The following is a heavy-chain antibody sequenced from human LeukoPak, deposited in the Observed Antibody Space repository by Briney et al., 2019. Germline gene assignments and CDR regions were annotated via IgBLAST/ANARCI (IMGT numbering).Heavy chain of an antibody. D-gene: IGHD3-22*01. CDR1: GFIFSSHG. Sequence: GGSLRLSCAASGFIFSSHGMNWVRQAPGKGLEWVSYISSSGSTKSYADSVKGRFTIPRDNAKNSVYLQMKGLRAEDTAVYYCVREGYYDSSGYLGVFDYWGQGTLVTVSS. V-gene: IGHV3-48*04. CDR2: ISSSGSTK. CDR3: VREGYYDSSGYLGVFDY. J-gene: IGHJ4*02.